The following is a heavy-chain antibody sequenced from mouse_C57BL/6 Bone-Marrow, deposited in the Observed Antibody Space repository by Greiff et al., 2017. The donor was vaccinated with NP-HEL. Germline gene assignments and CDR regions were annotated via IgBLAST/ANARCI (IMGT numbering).Heavy chain of an antibody. CDR3: AELPWFAY. Sequence: QVQLQQPGAELVRPGTSVKLSCKASGYTFTSYWMHWVKQRPGQGLEWIGVIDPSDSYTNYNQKFKGKATLTVDTSSSTAYMQLSSLTSEDSAVYYCAELPWFAYGGQGTLVTVSA. CDR2: IDPSDSYT. V-gene: IGHV1-59*01. CDR1: GYTFTSYW. J-gene: IGHJ3*01.